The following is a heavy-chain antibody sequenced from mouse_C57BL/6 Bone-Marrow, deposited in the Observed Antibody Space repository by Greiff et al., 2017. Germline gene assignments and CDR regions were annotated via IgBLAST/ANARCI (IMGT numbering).Heavy chain of an antibody. D-gene: IGHD1-1*01. J-gene: IGHJ2*01. CDR3: TYFTTVAVRYYFDY. CDR2: IDPENGDT. V-gene: IGHV14-4*01. CDR1: GFNIKDDY. Sequence: VQLQQSGAELVRPGASVKLSCTASGFNIKDDYMHWVKQRPEQGLEWIGWIDPENGDTEYASKFQGKATLTADTSSNTAYLQLSSLTSEDTAVYYCTYFTTVAVRYYFDYWGQGTTLTVSS.